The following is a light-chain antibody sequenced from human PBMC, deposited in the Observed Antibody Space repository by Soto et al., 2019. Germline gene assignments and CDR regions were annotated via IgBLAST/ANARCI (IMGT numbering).Light chain of an antibody. CDR2: EVG. J-gene: IGLJ2*01. CDR1: SSDVGGYNF. CDR3: SSFASGTTLV. V-gene: IGLV2-14*01. Sequence: QSALTQPASVSGSPGQSITISCTGTSSDVGGYNFVSWYQQHPGKAPKLIIYEVGNRPSGISNRFSASKSGNTASLTISGPQAEDDADYYCSSFASGTTLVFGGGTKLTVL.